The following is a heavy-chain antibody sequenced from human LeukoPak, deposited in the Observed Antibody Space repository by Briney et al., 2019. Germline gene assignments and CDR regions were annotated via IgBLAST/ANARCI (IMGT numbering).Heavy chain of an antibody. CDR2: IYYSGST. J-gene: IGHJ5*02. D-gene: IGHD1-1*01. Sequence: ASETLSLTCAVYGGSFSGYYWSWIRQSPVKGLEWIGFIYYSGSTNYNPSLKSRVTISVDTSKNQFSLKLSSVTAADTAVYYCARARRWNAAVEGWWFDPWGQGTLVTVSS. CDR3: ARARRWNAAVEGWWFDP. V-gene: IGHV4-59*01. CDR1: GGSFSGYY.